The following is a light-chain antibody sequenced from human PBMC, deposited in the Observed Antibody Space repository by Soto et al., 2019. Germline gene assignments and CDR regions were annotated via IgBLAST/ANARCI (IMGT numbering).Light chain of an antibody. CDR1: QTVTTD. CDR2: GAS. CDR3: QQYHNLWT. Sequence: EIVMTQSPVTLSVSPGERATLSCRASQTVTTDLAWYQQKPGQAPRLVIHGASTRATDFPARFSGSGSGSEFTLTISGLQSEDFALYYCQQYHNLWTFGQGTKVDIK. J-gene: IGKJ1*01. V-gene: IGKV3-15*01.